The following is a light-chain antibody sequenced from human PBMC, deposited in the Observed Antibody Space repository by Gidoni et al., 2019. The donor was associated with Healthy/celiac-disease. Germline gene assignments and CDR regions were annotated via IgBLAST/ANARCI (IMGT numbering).Light chain of an antibody. CDR2: DAS. CDR1: QSASSY. J-gene: IGKJ4*01. CDR3: QHSSNWPPT. Sequence: TVSTQSPATLSSSHGGRATLSCRASQSASSYLAWYQQKPGQAPMLLFYDASNRATGIPAWFSGGGSTTDFTLTISILEHEVFADYCYQHSSNWPPTFXGXTKVEIK. V-gene: IGKV3-11*01.